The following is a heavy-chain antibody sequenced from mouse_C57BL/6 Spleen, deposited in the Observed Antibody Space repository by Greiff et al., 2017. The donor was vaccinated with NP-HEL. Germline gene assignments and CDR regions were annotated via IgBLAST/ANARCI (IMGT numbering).Heavy chain of an antibody. CDR3: ARCQFDY. CDR2: IDPSASYT. Sequence: QVQLQQSGAELVMPGASVKLSCKASGYTFTSYWMPWVKQRPGQGLEWIGEIDPSASYTTYNQKFKGKSTLTVDKSSSTAYMQLSSLTSEDSAVYYCARCQFDYWGQGTTLTVSS. V-gene: IGHV1-69*01. J-gene: IGHJ2*01. CDR1: GYTFTSYW.